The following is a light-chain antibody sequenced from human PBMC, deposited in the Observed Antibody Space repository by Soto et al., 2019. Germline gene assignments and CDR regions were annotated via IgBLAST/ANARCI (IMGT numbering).Light chain of an antibody. Sequence: EIVMTKYPATLSLSPGERATLSCRASESVGRNLAWYQQKPGQAPRLLIYGASTRATAIPPRFSGTGSGTDFTLTISSLQSEDFAVYYCQHYNNWPPDTFGQGTKVDIK. V-gene: IGKV3-15*01. CDR2: GAS. CDR1: ESVGRN. J-gene: IGKJ2*01. CDR3: QHYNNWPPDT.